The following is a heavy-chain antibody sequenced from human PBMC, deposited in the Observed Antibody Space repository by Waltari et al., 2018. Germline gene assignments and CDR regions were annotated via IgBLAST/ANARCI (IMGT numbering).Heavy chain of an antibody. CDR1: GYIFTDYY. J-gene: IGHJ4*02. D-gene: IGHD3-3*01. CDR2: LDPENGAT. V-gene: IGHV1-69-2*01. Sequence: EAQLIQSGAQVKSPGATVKVSWKAFGYIFTDYYMHWMQQVPGKGPESMARLDPENGATEFADRFQGRLTVTADTSTDTAYMELSGLTSEDTATYYCANSMSGPRVQWGQGTQVTVSP. CDR3: ANSMSGPRVQ.